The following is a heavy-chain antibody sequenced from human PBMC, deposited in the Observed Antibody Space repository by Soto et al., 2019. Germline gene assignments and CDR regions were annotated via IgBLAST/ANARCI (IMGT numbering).Heavy chain of an antibody. CDR2: ISGSGGST. Sequence: PGGSLRLSCAASGFTFSSYAMSWVRQAPGKGLEWVSAISGSGGSTYYADSVKGRFTISRDNSKNTLYLQMNSLRAEDTAVYYCAKDLNSQQLVPGWFDPWGQGTLVTVSS. CDR3: AKDLNSQQLVPGWFDP. V-gene: IGHV3-23*01. CDR1: GFTFSSYA. D-gene: IGHD6-13*01. J-gene: IGHJ5*02.